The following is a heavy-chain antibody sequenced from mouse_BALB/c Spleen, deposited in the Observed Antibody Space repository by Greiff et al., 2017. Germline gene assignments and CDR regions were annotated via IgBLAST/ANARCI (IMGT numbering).Heavy chain of an antibody. V-gene: IGHV3-2*02. Sequence: EVQLQESGPGLVKPSQSLSLTCTVTGYSITSDYAWNWIRQFPGNKLEWMGYISYSGSTSYNPSLKSRISITRDTSKNQFFLQLNSVTTEDTATYYCARNNYRYDVYYAMDYWGQGTSVTVSS. CDR3: ARNNYRYDVYYAMDY. D-gene: IGHD2-14*01. J-gene: IGHJ4*01. CDR1: GYSITSDYA. CDR2: ISYSGST.